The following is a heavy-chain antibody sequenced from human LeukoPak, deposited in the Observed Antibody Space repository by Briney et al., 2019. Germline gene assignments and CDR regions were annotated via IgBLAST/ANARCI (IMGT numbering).Heavy chain of an antibody. J-gene: IGHJ4*02. CDR2: IYYSGST. CDR3: AREEYYYDSSGYYSGFDY. Sequence: PSETLSLTCTVSGGSISSYYWSWIRQPPGKGLEWIGYIYYSGSTNYNPSLKSRVTISVDTSKNQFSLKLSSVTAADTAVYYCAREEYYYDSSGYYSGFDYWGQGTLVTVSS. D-gene: IGHD3-22*01. V-gene: IGHV4-59*01. CDR1: GGSISSYY.